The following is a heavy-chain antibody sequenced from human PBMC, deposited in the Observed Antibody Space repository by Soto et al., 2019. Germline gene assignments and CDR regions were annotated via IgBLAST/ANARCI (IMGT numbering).Heavy chain of an antibody. Sequence: PSETLSLTCNVSGVSGRGYDGSWIRQPPGKGLEWIGYIYYSGSTNYNPSLKSRVTISVDTSKNQSSLKLTSVTAADTAMYFCASHNCGGDCYSRYFQHWGQGTLVTVSS. CDR1: GVSGRGYD. J-gene: IGHJ1*01. CDR2: IYYSGST. V-gene: IGHV4-59*02. CDR3: ASHNCGGDCYSRYFQH. D-gene: IGHD2-21*02.